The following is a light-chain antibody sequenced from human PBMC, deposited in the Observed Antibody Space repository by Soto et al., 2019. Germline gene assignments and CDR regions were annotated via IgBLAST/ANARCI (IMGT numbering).Light chain of an antibody. CDR1: QSVSSN. CDR3: QQYHNWPRT. Sequence: EILMTQSPATLSVSPGERATLSCSASQSVSSNLAWYQQKPGQAPRLLIYGASTRATGIPARFSGGGSGTEFTLTITSLQSEDFAVYYCQQYHNWPRTFGQRNKVDIK. CDR2: GAS. V-gene: IGKV3-15*01. J-gene: IGKJ1*01.